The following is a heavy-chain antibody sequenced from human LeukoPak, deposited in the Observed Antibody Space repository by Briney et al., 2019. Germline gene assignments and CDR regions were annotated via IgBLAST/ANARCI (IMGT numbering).Heavy chain of an antibody. V-gene: IGHV4-59*01. CDR2: VYYSGGT. D-gene: IGHD5-18*01. J-gene: IGHJ4*02. Sequence: SSETLSLTCTVSDDSMSSYHWNWIRQPPGKGLEWIGYVYYSGGTNYNPSLKSRVTISLDTSKNQFSLKLSSVTAADTAVYYCARRANTAPPYYFDYWGQGTLVTVSS. CDR1: DDSMSSYH. CDR3: ARRANTAPPYYFDY.